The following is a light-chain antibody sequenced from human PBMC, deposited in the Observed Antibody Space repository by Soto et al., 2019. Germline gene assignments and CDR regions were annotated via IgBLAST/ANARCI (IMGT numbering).Light chain of an antibody. CDR1: QSISSW. CDR2: KAS. Sequence: DIQMTQSPSTLSASVGGRVTITCRASQSISSWLAWYQQRPGKAPKVLIYKASSLESGVPSRFSGSGSGTEFTLTIISLQPDDFATYYCQQYNSYPYTFGQGTRLEIK. J-gene: IGKJ5*01. CDR3: QQYNSYPYT. V-gene: IGKV1-5*03.